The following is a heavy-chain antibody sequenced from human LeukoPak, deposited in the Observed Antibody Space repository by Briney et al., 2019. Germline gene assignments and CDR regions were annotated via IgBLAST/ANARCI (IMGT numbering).Heavy chain of an antibody. V-gene: IGHV3-23*01. CDR1: GFTFSSYA. CDR3: AKDRKQQLSRSFDY. J-gene: IGHJ4*02. CDR2: IGGGGGST. D-gene: IGHD6-13*01. Sequence: GGSLRLSCAASGFTFSSYAMSWVRQAPGKGLEWVSAIGGGGGSTYYADSVKGRFTISGDNSKNTLYLQMNSLRAEDTAVYYCAKDRKQQLSRSFDYWGQGTLVTVSS.